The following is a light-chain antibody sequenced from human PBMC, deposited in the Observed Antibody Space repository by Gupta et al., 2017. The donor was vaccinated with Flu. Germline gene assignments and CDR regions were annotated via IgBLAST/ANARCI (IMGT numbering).Light chain of an antibody. Sequence: DIVMTQSPDSLAVSLGERATINCRSSQTVLYSSNNKNYLAWYQQKPGQPPKLLFYWASTRESGVPDRFSGSGSGTDFTLTINDLQAEDVAVYYCQQDYSTPLTFGGGTKVEIK. V-gene: IGKV4-1*01. J-gene: IGKJ4*01. CDR2: WAS. CDR1: QTVLYSSNNKNY. CDR3: QQDYSTPLT.